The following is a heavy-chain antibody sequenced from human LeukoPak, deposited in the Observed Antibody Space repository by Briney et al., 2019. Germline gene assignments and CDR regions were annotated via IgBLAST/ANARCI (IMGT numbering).Heavy chain of an antibody. D-gene: IGHD3-10*01. CDR1: GGSISSYY. J-gene: IGHJ3*02. V-gene: IGHV4-59*01. CDR3: AREGWFGEGVAFDI. Sequence: SETLSLTCTVSGGSISSYYWSWIRQPPGKGLEWIGYIYYSGSTNYNPSLKSRVTISVDTSKNQFSLKLSSVTAADTAVYYCAREGWFGEGVAFDIWGQGTTVTVSS. CDR2: IYYSGST.